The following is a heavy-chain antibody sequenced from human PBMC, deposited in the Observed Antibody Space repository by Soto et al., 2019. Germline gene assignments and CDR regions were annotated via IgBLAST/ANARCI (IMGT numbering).Heavy chain of an antibody. V-gene: IGHV4-31*03. J-gene: IGHJ6*03. CDR3: ARGRGGIAAAGTLPYYYYYRDV. CDR2: IYYSGST. Sequence: SETLSLTCTVSGGSISSGGYYWSWIRQHPGKGLEWIGYIYYSGSTYYNPSLKSRVTISVDTSKNQFSLKLSSVTAADTAVYYCARGRGGIAAAGTLPYYYYYRDVWGKGTTVTVSS. CDR1: GGSISSGGYY. D-gene: IGHD6-13*01.